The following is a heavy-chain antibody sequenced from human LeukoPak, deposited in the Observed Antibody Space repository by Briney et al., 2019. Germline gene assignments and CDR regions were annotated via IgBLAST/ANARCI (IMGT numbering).Heavy chain of an antibody. CDR2: ISYDGTNK. D-gene: IGHD2-15*01. V-gene: IGHV3-30*18. CDR1: GFTFSSYG. Sequence: PGGSLRLSCAASGFTFSSYGMHWVRQAPGKGLEWVAVISYDGTNKYYADSVKGRFTISRDNSKNTLYLQMNSVRAEDTAVYYCAKDQAYCTGGNCYYYFYYLDVWGRGTTVTVSS. CDR3: AKDQAYCTGGNCYYYFYYLDV. J-gene: IGHJ6*03.